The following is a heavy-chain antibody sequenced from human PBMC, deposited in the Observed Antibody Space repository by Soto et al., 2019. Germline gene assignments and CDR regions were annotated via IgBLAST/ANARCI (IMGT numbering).Heavy chain of an antibody. V-gene: IGHV4-61*01. J-gene: IGHJ4*02. CDR3: AREIKEGYYGSGSLPFDY. CDR1: GGSVSSGSYY. Sequence: SETLSLTCTVSGGSVSSGSYYWSWIRQPPGKGLEWIGYIYYSGSTNYNPSLKSRVTISVDTSKNQFSRKLSSVTAADTAVYYCAREIKEGYYGSGSLPFDYWGQGTLVTVSS. CDR2: IYYSGST. D-gene: IGHD3-10*01.